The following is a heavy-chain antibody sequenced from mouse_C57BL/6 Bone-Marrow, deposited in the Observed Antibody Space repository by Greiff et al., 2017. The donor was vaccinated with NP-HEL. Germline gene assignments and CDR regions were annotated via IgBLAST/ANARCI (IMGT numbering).Heavy chain of an antibody. V-gene: IGHV1-64*01. CDR3: ARDTTVVAYYFDY. CDR2: IQPNSGST. J-gene: IGHJ2*01. CDR1: GYTFTSYW. D-gene: IGHD1-1*01. Sequence: QVQLQQPGAELVKPGASVKLSCKASGYTFTSYWMHWVKQRPGQGLEWIGMIQPNSGSTNYNEKFKSKATLTVDKSSSTAYMQLSSLTSEDSAVYYCARDTTVVAYYFDYWGQGTTLTVSS.